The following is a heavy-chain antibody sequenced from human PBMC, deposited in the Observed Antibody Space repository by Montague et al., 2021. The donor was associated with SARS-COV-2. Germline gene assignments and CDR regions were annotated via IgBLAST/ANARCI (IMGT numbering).Heavy chain of an antibody. CDR3: AKDATSSTNYFDP. CDR1: GDSLSIDGYY. Sequence: TLSLTCTVSGDSLSIDGYYWTWIRQHPGKGLEWIGYVYHTGKTYYNPSLESRVTMSVDTSKNQFYLNLRSVTAADTAVYYCAKDATSSTNYFDPWGQGILVTVSS. D-gene: IGHD4/OR15-4a*01. J-gene: IGHJ5*02. V-gene: IGHV4-31*03. CDR2: VYHTGKT.